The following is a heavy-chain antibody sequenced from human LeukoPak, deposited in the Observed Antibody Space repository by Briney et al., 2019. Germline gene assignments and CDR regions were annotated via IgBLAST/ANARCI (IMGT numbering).Heavy chain of an antibody. J-gene: IGHJ6*03. D-gene: IGHD4-17*01. CDR2: VSSSGGNI. V-gene: IGHV3-11*04. Sequence: GGSLRLSCAASGFPFSDYYMIWIRQAPGKGLEWVSHVSSSGGNIYYAESVKGRLTISRDNGRNSLFLQMDSLRVDDTAVYYCARTPGMTTVTNSYYNFYIDVWGKGTTVTVSS. CDR1: GFPFSDYY. CDR3: ARTPGMTTVTNSYYNFYIDV.